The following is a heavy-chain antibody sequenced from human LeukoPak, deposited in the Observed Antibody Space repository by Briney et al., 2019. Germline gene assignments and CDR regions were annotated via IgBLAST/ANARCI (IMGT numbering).Heavy chain of an antibody. CDR2: MDPNNGNT. D-gene: IGHD3-22*01. CDR3: ARGGRSAGDYFN. CDR1: GYTFTSYD. V-gene: IGHV1-8*03. Sequence: ASVKVSCKASGYTFTSYDINWVRQATGQGREWMGGMDPNNGNTGSAQKFTGRLTITRDTTISTDYMELSSLRSEDTAVYYCARGGRSAGDYFNWGQGTLVTVSS. J-gene: IGHJ4*02.